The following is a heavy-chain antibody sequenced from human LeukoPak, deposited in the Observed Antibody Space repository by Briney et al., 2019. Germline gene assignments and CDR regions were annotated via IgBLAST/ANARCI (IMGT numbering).Heavy chain of an antibody. CDR1: GGSISGYY. D-gene: IGHD6-19*01. Sequence: SETLSLTCTVSGGSISGYYWSWIRQPAGEGLEWIGRIYPSGSTNYNPSLKSRVTMSVDTSKNQFSLKVRSVTAADTAVYYCARDPSTHSSGWYWYFDLWGRGTLVTVSS. CDR3: ARDPSTHSSGWYWYFDL. CDR2: IYPSGST. V-gene: IGHV4-4*07. J-gene: IGHJ2*01.